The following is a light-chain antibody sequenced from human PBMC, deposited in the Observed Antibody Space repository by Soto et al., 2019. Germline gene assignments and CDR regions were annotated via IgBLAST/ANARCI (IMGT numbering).Light chain of an antibody. CDR1: QGISSW. V-gene: IGKV1-5*03. Sequence: DIQMTQSPSSVSASVGDRVTITCRASQGISSWLAWYQQKPGKAPKLLIYKASSLESGVPSRFSGSGSGTEFTLTISSLQPDDFETYYCQQYNSYQYTFGQGTKVDIK. CDR3: QQYNSYQYT. CDR2: KAS. J-gene: IGKJ2*01.